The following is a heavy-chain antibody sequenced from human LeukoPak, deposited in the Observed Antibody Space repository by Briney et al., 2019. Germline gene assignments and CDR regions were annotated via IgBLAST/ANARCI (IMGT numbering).Heavy chain of an antibody. CDR1: GGSISSYS. D-gene: IGHD3-3*01. CDR2: IYTSGST. CDR3: ARAHYDFWSAYLDY. Sequence: SETLSLTCTVSGGSISSYSWSWIRQPAGKGLEWLGRIYTSGSTNYNPSLKSRVTMSVDTSKNQFSLRLSSVTAADTAEYYCARAHYDFWSAYLDYWGQGTLVTVSS. V-gene: IGHV4-4*07. J-gene: IGHJ4*02.